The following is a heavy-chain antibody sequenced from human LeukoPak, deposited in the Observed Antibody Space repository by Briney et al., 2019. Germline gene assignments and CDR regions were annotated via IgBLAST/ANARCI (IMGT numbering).Heavy chain of an antibody. D-gene: IGHD3-9*01. CDR3: ARAEMRYFDWLLCV. J-gene: IGHJ4*02. CDR2: INHSGST. V-gene: IGHV4-34*01. CDR1: GGSFSGYY. Sequence: SETLSLTCAVYGGSFSGYYWSWIRQPPGKGLEWIGEINHSGSTNYNPSLKSRVTISVDTSKNQFSLKLSSVTAADTAMYYCARAEMRYFDWLLCVWGQGTLVTVSS.